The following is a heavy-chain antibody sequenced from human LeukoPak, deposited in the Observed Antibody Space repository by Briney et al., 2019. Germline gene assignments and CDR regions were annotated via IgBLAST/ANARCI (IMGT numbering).Heavy chain of an antibody. CDR3: AREDGCGGDCYRNYYYYGMDV. CDR2: IYYSGST. J-gene: IGHJ6*02. Sequence: SETLSLTCTVSGGSVSSGSYYWSWIRQPPGKGLEWIGYIYYSGSTNYNPSLKSRVTTSVDTSKNQFSLKLSSVTAADTAVYYCAREDGCGGDCYRNYYYYGMDVWGQGTTVTVSS. CDR1: GGSVSSGSYY. D-gene: IGHD2-21*02. V-gene: IGHV4-61*01.